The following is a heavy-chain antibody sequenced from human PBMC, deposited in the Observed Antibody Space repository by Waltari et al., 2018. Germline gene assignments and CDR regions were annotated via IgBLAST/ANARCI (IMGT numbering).Heavy chain of an antibody. V-gene: IGHV4-59*11. D-gene: IGHD2-21*01. CDR1: GGSISSHY. J-gene: IGHJ6*02. Sequence: QVQLQESGPGLVKPSETLSLTCTVSGGSISSHYWSWIRQPPGNGPEWIGYIYYSGSTNYNPSLKSRVTISVDTSKNQFSLKLSSVTAADTAVYYCARAKLWWTHPSDYYYYGMDVWGQGTTVTVSS. CDR3: ARAKLWWTHPSDYYYYGMDV. CDR2: IYYSGST.